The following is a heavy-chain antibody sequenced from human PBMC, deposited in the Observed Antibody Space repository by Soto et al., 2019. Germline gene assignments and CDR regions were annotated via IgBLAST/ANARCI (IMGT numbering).Heavy chain of an antibody. J-gene: IGHJ6*02. CDR3: ARLRSSGSYYVGGYYYYGMDV. Sequence: SSETLSLTCTVSGGSISSSSYYWGWIRQPPGKGLEWIGSIYYSGSTYYNPSLKSRVTISVDTSKNQFSLKLSSVTAADTAVYYCARLRSSGSYYVGGYYYYGMDVWGQGTTVTVSS. CDR2: IYYSGST. V-gene: IGHV4-39*01. D-gene: IGHD1-26*01. CDR1: GGSISSSSYY.